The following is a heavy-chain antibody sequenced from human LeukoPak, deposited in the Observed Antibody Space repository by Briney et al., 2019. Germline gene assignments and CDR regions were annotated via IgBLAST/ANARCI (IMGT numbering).Heavy chain of an antibody. Sequence: GASVKLSCKAFGYTFTGYWMHWVRQAPGQGPEWMGVISPSGGSTIYAQKFKGRVTLTRDMSTSTDYLKLSSLRSEDTAVYYCAREIFVGATSSGDFDYWGQGTLVTVSS. CDR1: GYTFTGYW. J-gene: IGHJ4*02. CDR2: ISPSGGST. D-gene: IGHD1-26*01. V-gene: IGHV1-46*01. CDR3: AREIFVGATSSGDFDY.